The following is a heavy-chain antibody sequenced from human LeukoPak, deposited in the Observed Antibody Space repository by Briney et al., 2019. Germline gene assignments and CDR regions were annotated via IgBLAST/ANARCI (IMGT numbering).Heavy chain of an antibody. CDR3: VLGYDSSGFHGDY. Sequence: GGSLRLSCAASGFIFSSFWMHWVRQAPGKGLVWVSRINSDGSTTNYADSVKGRFTISRDNAKHTLYVQMNSLRAEDTAVYYCVLGYDSSGFHGDYWGQGTLVTVSS. V-gene: IGHV3-74*01. CDR2: INSDGSTT. D-gene: IGHD3-22*01. J-gene: IGHJ4*02. CDR1: GFIFSSFW.